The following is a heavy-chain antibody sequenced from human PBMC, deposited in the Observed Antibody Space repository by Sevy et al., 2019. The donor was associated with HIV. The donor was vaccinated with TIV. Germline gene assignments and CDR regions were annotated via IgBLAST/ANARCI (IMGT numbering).Heavy chain of an antibody. V-gene: IGHV1-69*13. J-gene: IGHJ5*02. CDR3: TSGADCSNGVCYPRGFDP. CDR2: IVPVFGTS. D-gene: IGHD2-8*01. CDR1: GGTLTNYA. Sequence: ASVKVSCKASGGTLTNYAISWVRQAPGQGLEWMGEIVPVFGTSHRARSFQGRVTITADESTSTAYMELRSLRSEDTAVYYCTSGADCSNGVCYPRGFDPWGQGTLVTVSS.